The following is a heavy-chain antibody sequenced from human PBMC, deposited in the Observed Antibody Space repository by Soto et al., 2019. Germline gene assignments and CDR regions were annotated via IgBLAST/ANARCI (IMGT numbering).Heavy chain of an antibody. V-gene: IGHV5-10-1*01. CDR3: ATRGGDYYGSGSYYKTRGLDAFDI. J-gene: IGHJ3*02. D-gene: IGHD3-10*01. Sequence: PGESLKISCKGPGYSFTSYWISWVRQMPGKGLEWMGRIDPSDSYTNYSPSFQGHVTISADKSISTAYLQWSSLKASDTAMYYCATRGGDYYGSGSYYKTRGLDAFDIWGQGTMVTVS. CDR2: IDPSDSYT. CDR1: GYSFTSYW.